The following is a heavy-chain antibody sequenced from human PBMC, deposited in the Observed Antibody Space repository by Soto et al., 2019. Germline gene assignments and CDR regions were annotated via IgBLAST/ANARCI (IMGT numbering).Heavy chain of an antibody. CDR2: INAGNGNT. CDR3: ARSIVVVTARDY. D-gene: IGHD2-21*02. V-gene: IGHV1-3*05. J-gene: IGHJ4*02. Sequence: QVQLVQSGAEEKKPGASVKVSCKASGYTFTSYAMHWVRQAPGQRLEWMGWINAGNGNTKYSQKFQGRVTITRDTSASTAYMELSSLRSEDTAVYNCARSIVVVTARDYWGQGTLVTVSS. CDR1: GYTFTSYA.